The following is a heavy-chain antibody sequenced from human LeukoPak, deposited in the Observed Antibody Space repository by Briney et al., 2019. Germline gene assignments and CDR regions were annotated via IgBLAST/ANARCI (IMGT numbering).Heavy chain of an antibody. Sequence: SETLSLTCGVYGGSFSGYYWSWNRQPPGKGLEWIGEINHSGSTNYNPSLKSRVTISVDTSKNQFSLKLSSVTAADTAVYYCARPRGAYYYGSGSYYFDYWGQGTLVTVSS. D-gene: IGHD3-10*01. CDR3: ARPRGAYYYGSGSYYFDY. CDR2: INHSGST. CDR1: GGSFSGYY. J-gene: IGHJ4*02. V-gene: IGHV4-34*01.